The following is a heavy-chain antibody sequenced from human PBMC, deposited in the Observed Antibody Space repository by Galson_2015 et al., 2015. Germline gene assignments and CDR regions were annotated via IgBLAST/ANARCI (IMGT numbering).Heavy chain of an antibody. CDR1: GFTFSSYS. CDR2: ISSSSSYI. V-gene: IGHV3-21*01. CDR3: ARDPHVGGMATKCGDDAFDI. J-gene: IGHJ3*02. D-gene: IGHD5-24*01. Sequence: SLRLSCAASGFTFSSYSMNWVRQAPGKGLEWVSSISSSSSYIYYADSVKGRFTISRDNAKNSLYLQMNSLRAEDTAVYYCARDPHVGGMATKCGDDAFDIWGQGTMVTVSS.